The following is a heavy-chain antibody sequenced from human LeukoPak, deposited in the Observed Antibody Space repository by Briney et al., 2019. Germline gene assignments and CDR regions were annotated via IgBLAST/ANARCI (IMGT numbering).Heavy chain of an antibody. CDR3: AREGTRYFDWLLHNPNFDY. V-gene: IGHV3-30*04. Sequence: GGSLRLSCAASGFTFSSYAMHWVRQAPGKGLEWVAVISYDGSNKYYADSVKGRFTISRDNSKNTLYLQMNSLRAEDTAVYYCAREGTRYFDWLLHNPNFDYWGQGTLDTVSS. J-gene: IGHJ4*02. CDR1: GFTFSSYA. CDR2: ISYDGSNK. D-gene: IGHD3-9*01.